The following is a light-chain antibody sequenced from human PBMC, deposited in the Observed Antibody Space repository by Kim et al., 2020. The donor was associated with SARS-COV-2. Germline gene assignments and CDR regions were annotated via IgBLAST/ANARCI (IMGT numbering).Light chain of an antibody. CDR2: GAS. V-gene: IGKV3D-20*01. CDR3: QQYNSSPLT. CDR1: QSVNSNY. Sequence: EIVLTQSPDTLSLSPGETATLSCGASQSVNSNYLAWYQQKPGLAPRLLIYGASSRATGIPDRFSGSGSGTDFTLTISILEPEDFAVYYCQQYNSSPLTFGGGTKVDIK. J-gene: IGKJ4*01.